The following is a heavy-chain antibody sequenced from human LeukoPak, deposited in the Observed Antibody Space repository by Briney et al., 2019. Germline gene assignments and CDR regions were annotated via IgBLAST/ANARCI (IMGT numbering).Heavy chain of an antibody. CDR1: GYTFTSYD. CDR2: INPHSGHT. J-gene: IGHJ5*02. D-gene: IGHD6-13*01. V-gene: IGHV1-8*01. Sequence: ASVKVSCKASGYTFTSYDINWVRQATGQGLDWMGLINPHSGHTGYAQKFQGRVPMTRNTSLSTAYMELSSLRSEDTAVYYCARGPASSSWYTPRLFDPWGQGTLVTVSS. CDR3: ARGPASSSWYTPRLFDP.